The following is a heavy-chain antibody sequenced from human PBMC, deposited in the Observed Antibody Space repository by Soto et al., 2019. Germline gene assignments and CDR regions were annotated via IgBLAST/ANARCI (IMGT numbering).Heavy chain of an antibody. V-gene: IGHV1-2*04. J-gene: IGHJ5*02. Sequence: ASVKVSCKASGYTFTGYYMHWVRPAPGQGLEWMGWINPNSGGTNYAQKFQGWVTMTRDTSSSTAYMELSRLRSDDTAVYYCARAQTVVARSTSDNCSDPGRHGTLVTVSS. CDR1: GYTFTGYY. D-gene: IGHD2-15*01. CDR3: ARAQTVVARSTSDNCSDP. CDR2: INPNSGGT.